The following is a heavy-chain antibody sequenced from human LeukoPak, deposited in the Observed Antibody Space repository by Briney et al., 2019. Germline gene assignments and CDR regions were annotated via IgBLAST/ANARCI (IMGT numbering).Heavy chain of an antibody. J-gene: IGHJ2*01. D-gene: IGHD1-26*01. Sequence: SQTLSFTCTVSGGSISSGSYYWSWIRQPAGKGLEWIGRIYTSGSTNYNPSLKSRVTISVDTSKNQFSLKLSSGTAADTAVYYCARGGSYDRYWYFDLWGRGTLVTVSS. CDR2: IYTSGST. CDR1: GGSISSGSYY. CDR3: ARGGSYDRYWYFDL. V-gene: IGHV4-61*02.